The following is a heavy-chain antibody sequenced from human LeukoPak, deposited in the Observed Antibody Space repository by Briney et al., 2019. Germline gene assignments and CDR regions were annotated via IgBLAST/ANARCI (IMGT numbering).Heavy chain of an antibody. D-gene: IGHD3-9*01. CDR3: ASGDILTGPYYFDY. J-gene: IGHJ4*02. Sequence: ASVKVSCKASGYTFTSYDINWVRRATGQGLEWMGWMNPNSGNTGYAQKFQGRVTMTRNTSISTAYMELSSLRSEDTAVYYCASGDILTGPYYFDYWGQGTLVTVSS. CDR1: GYTFTSYD. CDR2: MNPNSGNT. V-gene: IGHV1-8*01.